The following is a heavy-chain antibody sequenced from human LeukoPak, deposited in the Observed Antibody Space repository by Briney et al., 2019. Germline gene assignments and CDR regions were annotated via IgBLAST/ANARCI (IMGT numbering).Heavy chain of an antibody. CDR3: ARDRYCSSISCQTGWFDP. Sequence: KASETLSLTCTVSGGSISGYYWSWIRQPAGKGLEWIGRIYTSGSTNYNPSLTSRVTLSVDTSKNQFSLKLSSVTAADTAVYYCARDRYCSSISCQTGWFDPWGQGTLVTVSS. D-gene: IGHD2-2*01. J-gene: IGHJ5*02. V-gene: IGHV4-4*07. CDR1: GGSISGYY. CDR2: IYTSGST.